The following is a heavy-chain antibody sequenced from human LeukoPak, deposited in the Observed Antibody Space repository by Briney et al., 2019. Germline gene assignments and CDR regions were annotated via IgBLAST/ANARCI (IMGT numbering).Heavy chain of an antibody. CDR1: GGSISSYY. CDR3: AGDKLLRFWFDP. CDR2: IYYSGST. D-gene: IGHD1-26*01. Sequence: SETLSLTCTVSGGSISSYYWSWIRQPPGKGLEWIGYIYYSGSTNYNPSLKSRVTISVDTSKNQFSLKLSSVTAADTAVYYCAGDKLLRFWFDPWGQGTLVTVSS. J-gene: IGHJ5*02. V-gene: IGHV4-59*01.